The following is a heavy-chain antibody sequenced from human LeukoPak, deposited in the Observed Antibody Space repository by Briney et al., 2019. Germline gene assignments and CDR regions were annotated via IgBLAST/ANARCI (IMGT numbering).Heavy chain of an antibody. J-gene: IGHJ4*02. Sequence: GGSLRLSCAASGFAFSSYNMKWVRQAPGKGLEWVSFISTTCYHIYYADSVKVRFTVSRDKSKNLLYLQMDSLRVEETAVYYCARAGTCSSTSCDGGIEYWGQGTLVTVSS. CDR3: ARAGTCSSTSCDGGIEY. CDR2: ISTTCYHI. V-gene: IGHV3-21*06. D-gene: IGHD2-2*01. CDR1: GFAFSSYN.